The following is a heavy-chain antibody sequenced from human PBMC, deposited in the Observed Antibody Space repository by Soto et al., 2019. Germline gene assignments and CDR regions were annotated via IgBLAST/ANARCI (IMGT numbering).Heavy chain of an antibody. CDR3: ARGFRNGFNV. CDR2: ISGPSIYI. CDR1: GFTFSGYS. V-gene: IGHV3-21*01. J-gene: IGHJ6*02. Sequence: EVQLVESGGGLVKPGGSLRLSCVASGFTFSGYSINWVRQGPGKGLEWVSYISGPSIYIYYADSVKGRFTISRDNAKSAVYLQMNSLRAEDTAVYYCARGFRNGFNVWGQGTTVSVSS. D-gene: IGHD2-8*01.